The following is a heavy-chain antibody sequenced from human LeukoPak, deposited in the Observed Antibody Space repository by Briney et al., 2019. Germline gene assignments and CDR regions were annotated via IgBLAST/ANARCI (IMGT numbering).Heavy chain of an antibody. D-gene: IGHD6-13*01. CDR3: ARHLMGIAAAGTDY. V-gene: IGHV4-39*01. Sequence: SETLSLTCTVSGGSISSSSYYWGWIRQPPGKGLEWIGSIYYSGSTYYNPSLKSRVTISVDTSKNQFSLKLSSVTAADTAVYYCARHLMGIAAAGTDYWGQGTLVTVSS. J-gene: IGHJ4*02. CDR2: IYYSGST. CDR1: GGSISSSSYY.